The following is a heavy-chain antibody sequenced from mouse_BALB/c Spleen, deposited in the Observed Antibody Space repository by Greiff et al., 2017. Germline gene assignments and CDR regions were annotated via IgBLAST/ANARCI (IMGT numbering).Heavy chain of an antibody. D-gene: IGHD2-1*01. J-gene: IGHJ2*01. CDR2: ISSGGSYT. CDR3: ARQDGNFHYFDY. CDR1: GFTFSSYA. V-gene: IGHV5-9-3*01. Sequence: EVKLMESGGGLVKPGGSLKLSCAASGFTFSSYAMSWVRQTPEKRLEWVATISSGGSYTYYPDSVKGRFTISRDNAKNTLYLQMSSLRSEDTAMYYCARQDGNFHYFDYWGQGTTLTVSS.